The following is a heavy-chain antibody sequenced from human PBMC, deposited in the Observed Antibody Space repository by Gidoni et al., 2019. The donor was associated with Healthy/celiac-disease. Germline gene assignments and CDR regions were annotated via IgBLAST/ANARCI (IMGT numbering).Heavy chain of an antibody. Sequence: EVQLVDSGGGLVKPGRSLRLSCTASGVTFGDYAMSWFRQAPGQGLAWVGLIRSKAYGGTTEYAASVKGRFTISRDDSKSIAYLQMNSLKTEDTAVYYCTRVGSIAARLSLFFDYWGQGTLVTVSS. CDR1: GVTFGDYA. CDR2: IRSKAYGGTT. D-gene: IGHD6-6*01. J-gene: IGHJ4*02. CDR3: TRVGSIAARLSLFFDY. V-gene: IGHV3-49*05.